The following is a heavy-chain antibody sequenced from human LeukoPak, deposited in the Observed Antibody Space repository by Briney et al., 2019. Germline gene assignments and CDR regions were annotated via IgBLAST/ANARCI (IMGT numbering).Heavy chain of an antibody. D-gene: IGHD6-19*01. Sequence: SETLSLTCAVHGGSFSGYYWSWIRQPPGKGLEWIGEINHSGSTNYNPSLKSRVTISVDTSKNQFSLKLSSVTAADTAVYHCARGGAVAGLDYWGQGTLVTVSS. CDR3: ARGGAVAGLDY. V-gene: IGHV4-34*01. CDR2: INHSGST. J-gene: IGHJ4*02. CDR1: GGSFSGYY.